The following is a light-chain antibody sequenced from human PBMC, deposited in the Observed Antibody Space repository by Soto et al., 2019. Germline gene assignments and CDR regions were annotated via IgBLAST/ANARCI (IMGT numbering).Light chain of an antibody. Sequence: QLVLTQSPSASASLGASVKLTCTLSSGHSNYAIAWHQQLPEKGTRYLMKVNSDGSHSKGDCIPDRCSGSSSGAERYLTISSLQSEDEADYYCQTWNTGILLFGGGTKVTVL. CDR3: QTWNTGILL. J-gene: IGLJ2*01. CDR1: SGHSNYA. CDR2: VNSDGSH. V-gene: IGLV4-69*01.